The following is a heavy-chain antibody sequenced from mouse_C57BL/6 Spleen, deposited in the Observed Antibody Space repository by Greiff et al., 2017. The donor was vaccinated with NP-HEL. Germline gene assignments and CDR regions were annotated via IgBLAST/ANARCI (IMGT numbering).Heavy chain of an antibody. V-gene: IGHV1-55*01. J-gene: IGHJ2*01. CDR2: IYPGSGST. CDR3: AKRGGLLRFFDY. D-gene: IGHD1-1*01. CDR1: GYTFTSYW. Sequence: QVQLQQPGAELVKPGASVKMSCKASGYTFTSYWINWVKQRPGQGLEWIGDIYPGSGSTNYNEKFKSKATLTVDTSSSTAYMQLSSLTSEDAAVDYCAKRGGLLRFFDYWGQGTTLTVSS.